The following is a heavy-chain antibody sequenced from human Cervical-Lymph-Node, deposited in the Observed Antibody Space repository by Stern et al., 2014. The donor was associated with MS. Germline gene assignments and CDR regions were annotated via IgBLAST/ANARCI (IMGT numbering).Heavy chain of an antibody. CDR2: ISSSSSHI. V-gene: IGHV3-21*01. D-gene: IGHD3-3*01. CDR3: ARDRLNDFWSAYVPGEYYYYYGMDV. CDR1: GFTFSSYS. J-gene: IGHJ6*02. Sequence: EVQLVESGGGLVKPGGSLRLSCAASGFTFSSYSMNWVRQAPGKGLEWVSSISSSSSHIYYADSVKGRFNISRDNAKNSLYLQMNSLRAEDTAVYYCARDRLNDFWSAYVPGEYYYYYGMDVWGQGTTVTVSS.